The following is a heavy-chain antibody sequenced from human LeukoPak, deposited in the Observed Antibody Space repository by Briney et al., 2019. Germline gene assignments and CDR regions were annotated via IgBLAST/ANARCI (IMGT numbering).Heavy chain of an antibody. CDR1: GFTFSNAW. Sequence: PGGSLRLPCAASGFTFSNAWMSWVRQAPGKGLEWVGRIKSKTDGGTTDYAAPVKGRFTISRDDSKNTLYLQMNSLKTEDTAVYYCTTGIVVVPAAIAYYFDYWGQGTLVTVSS. J-gene: IGHJ4*02. D-gene: IGHD2-2*01. CDR3: TTGIVVVPAAIAYYFDY. V-gene: IGHV3-15*01. CDR2: IKSKTDGGTT.